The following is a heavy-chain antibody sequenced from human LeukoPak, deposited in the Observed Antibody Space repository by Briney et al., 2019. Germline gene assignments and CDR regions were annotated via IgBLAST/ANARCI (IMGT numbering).Heavy chain of an antibody. CDR1: GGSLSSGDYY. J-gene: IGHJ5*02. D-gene: IGHD3-22*01. CDR2: MYYSRPT. Sequence: PSQTLCLTCTVSGGSLSSGDYYWSWVRQPPGKGLEWIGYMYYSRPTYYNPSLKSRATIPLDPSKNQFPLQIRSVTAADTAVYYCARPHYYDSKIDLWGQGTLVTVSS. CDR3: ARPHYYDSKIDL. V-gene: IGHV4-30-4*01.